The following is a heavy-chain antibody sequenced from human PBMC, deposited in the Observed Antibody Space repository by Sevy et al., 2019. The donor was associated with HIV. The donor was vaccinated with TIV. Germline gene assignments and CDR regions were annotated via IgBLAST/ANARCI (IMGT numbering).Heavy chain of an antibody. D-gene: IGHD3-10*01. J-gene: IGHJ6*02. CDR3: ARDVAYYGSGSYYQYYYGMDV. CDR2: ISSSGSTI. Sequence: GGSLRLSCAPSGFTFSDYYMSWIRQAPGKGLEWVSYISSSGSTIYYADSVKGRFTISRDNAKNSLYLQMNSLRAEDTAVYYCARDVAYYGSGSYYQYYYGMDVWGQGTTVTVSS. CDR1: GFTFSDYY. V-gene: IGHV3-11*01.